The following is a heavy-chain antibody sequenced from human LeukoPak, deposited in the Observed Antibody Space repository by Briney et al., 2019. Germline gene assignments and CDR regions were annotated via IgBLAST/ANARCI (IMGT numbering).Heavy chain of an antibody. D-gene: IGHD6-6*01. J-gene: IGHJ6*02. CDR3: ARGIAAPMGAALYYYYHYGMDV. Sequence: SETLSLTCTVSGGSISSYYWSWIRQPPGKGLEWIGYIYYSGSTNYNPSLKSRVTISVDTSKNQFSLKLSSVTAADTAVYYCARGIAAPMGAALYYYYHYGMDVWGQGTTVTVSS. CDR1: GGSISSYY. CDR2: IYYSGST. V-gene: IGHV4-59*01.